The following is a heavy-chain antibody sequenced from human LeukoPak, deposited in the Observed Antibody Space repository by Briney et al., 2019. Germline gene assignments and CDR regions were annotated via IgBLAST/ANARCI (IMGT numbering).Heavy chain of an antibody. Sequence: ASVKVSCKASGGTFSSYAISWVRQAPGQGLEWMGWISAYNGNTNYAQKLQGRVTMTTDTSTSTAYMELRSLRSDDTAVYYCARYAAAASWFDPWGQGTLVTVSS. D-gene: IGHD2-15*01. J-gene: IGHJ5*02. V-gene: IGHV1-18*01. CDR2: ISAYNGNT. CDR3: ARYAAAASWFDP. CDR1: GGTFSSYA.